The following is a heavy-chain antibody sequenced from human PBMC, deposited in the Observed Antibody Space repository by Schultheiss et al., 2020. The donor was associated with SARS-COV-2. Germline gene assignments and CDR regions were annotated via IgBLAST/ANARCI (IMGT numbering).Heavy chain of an antibody. J-gene: IGHJ4*02. CDR1: GGSISSGGYY. CDR3: ARRRQDTNAYSYFDS. Sequence: SETLSLTCTVSGGSISSGGYYWSWIRQHPGKGLEWIGYIYYSGSTYYNPSLKSRVTISADTSDNQFSLKLNSVTAADTAVYYCARRRQDTNAYSYFDSWGQGTLVTVSS. D-gene: IGHD4-11*01. CDR2: IYYSGST. V-gene: IGHV4-31*03.